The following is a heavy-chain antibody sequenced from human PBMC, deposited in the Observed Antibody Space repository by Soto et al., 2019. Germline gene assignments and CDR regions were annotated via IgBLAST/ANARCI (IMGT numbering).Heavy chain of an antibody. D-gene: IGHD3-10*01. CDR3: ASLRWVRGVISRYGMDV. Sequence: QVQLVQSGAEVKKPGSSVKVSCKASGGTFSSYAISWVRQAPGQGLEWMGGIIPIFGTANYAQKFQGRVTITADESTSTADMELSSLRSEDTDVYYCASLRWVRGVISRYGMDVWGQGTTVTVSS. CDR2: IIPIFGTA. CDR1: GGTFSSYA. J-gene: IGHJ6*02. V-gene: IGHV1-69*01.